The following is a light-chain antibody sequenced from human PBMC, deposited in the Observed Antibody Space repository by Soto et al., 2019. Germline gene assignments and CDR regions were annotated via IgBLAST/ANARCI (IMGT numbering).Light chain of an antibody. V-gene: IGKV1-5*03. Sequence: DIQMTQSPSTLSASVGDRVTVTCRASQSVRDWVAWYQQQAGRAPRLLIYKASSLQSGVPSRFSGSGFGTEFTLTISSLQPDDFASYYCQQYYSYSPLTFGGVPQVDI. CDR2: KAS. CDR3: QQYYSYSPLT. J-gene: IGKJ4*01. CDR1: QSVRDW.